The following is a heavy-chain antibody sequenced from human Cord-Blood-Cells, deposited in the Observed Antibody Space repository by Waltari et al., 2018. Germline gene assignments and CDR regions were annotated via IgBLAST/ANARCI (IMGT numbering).Heavy chain of an antibody. CDR1: GGPISSSSYY. Sequence: QLQLQESGPGLVKPSETLSLTCTVSGGPISSSSYYWGLIRQPPGKGLELIGSIYYSGSTYYNPSLKSRVTISVDTSKNQFSLKLSSVTAADTAVYYCARLGKYYDILTGYHDAFDIWGQGTMVTVSS. CDR3: ARLGKYYDILTGYHDAFDI. D-gene: IGHD3-9*01. V-gene: IGHV4-39*07. J-gene: IGHJ3*02. CDR2: IYYSGST.